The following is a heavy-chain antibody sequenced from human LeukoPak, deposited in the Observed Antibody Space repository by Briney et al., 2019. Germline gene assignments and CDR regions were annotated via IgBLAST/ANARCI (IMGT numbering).Heavy chain of an antibody. Sequence: PGGSLGLSCAASGFTFSTYWMAWVRQVPGKRLEWVANIKYDGIEKYHVDSVKGRFTISRDNAKNSLYLQMNSLRTEDTAVYYCARDTVVVPQGDAFDLWGQGTMVTVSS. CDR2: IKYDGIEK. CDR1: GFTFSTYW. D-gene: IGHD2-2*01. V-gene: IGHV3-7*04. J-gene: IGHJ3*01. CDR3: ARDTVVVPQGDAFDL.